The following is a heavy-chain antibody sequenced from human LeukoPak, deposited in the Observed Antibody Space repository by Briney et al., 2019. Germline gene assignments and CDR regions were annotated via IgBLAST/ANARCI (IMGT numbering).Heavy chain of an antibody. CDR1: GFTFSSYA. D-gene: IGHD2-2*02. CDR2: ISGSGGST. J-gene: IGHJ4*02. V-gene: IGHV3-23*01. CDR3: AKHSLPATAIPQPSDFDY. Sequence: GGSLRLSCAASGFTFSSYAMSWVRQAPGKGLELVSAISGSGGSTYYADSVKGRFTISRDNSENTLYLQMNSLRAEDTAVYYCAKHSLPATAIPQPSDFDYWGQGTLVTVSS.